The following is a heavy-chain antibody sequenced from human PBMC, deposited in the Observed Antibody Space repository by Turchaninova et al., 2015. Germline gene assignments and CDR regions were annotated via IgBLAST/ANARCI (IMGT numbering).Heavy chain of an antibody. CDR1: GFTFSRYA. D-gene: IGHD2-15*01. Sequence: SWGGVVQPGRSLRLSCAASGFTFSRYAMHWVRQAPGKGLEWVAIISYDGNFQYYADSVEGRITVSRDNSKDTLYLQVDSLRPDDTAVDYCARSFRDGLIVTSTSGTGADIWGQGAMVTVSS. CDR2: ISYDGNFQ. J-gene: IGHJ3*02. V-gene: IGHV3-30*01. CDR3: ARSFRDGLIVTSTSGTGADI.